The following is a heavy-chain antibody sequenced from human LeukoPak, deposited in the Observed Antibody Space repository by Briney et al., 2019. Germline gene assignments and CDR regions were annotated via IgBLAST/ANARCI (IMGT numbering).Heavy chain of an antibody. V-gene: IGHV3-23*01. CDR2: ISGSGGST. Sequence: GGSLRLSCAASGFTFSSYSMNWVRQAPGKGLEWVSAISGSGGSTYYADSVKGRFTISRDNSKNTLYLQMNSLRAEDTAVYYCAKDNGSGWYGGGFDPWGQGTLVTVSS. CDR3: AKDNGSGWYGGGFDP. CDR1: GFTFSSYS. D-gene: IGHD6-19*01. J-gene: IGHJ5*02.